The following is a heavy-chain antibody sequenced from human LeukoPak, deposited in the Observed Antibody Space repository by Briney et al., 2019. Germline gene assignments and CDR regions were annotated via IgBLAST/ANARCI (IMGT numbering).Heavy chain of an antibody. V-gene: IGHV4-34*01. CDR2: INHSGST. Sequence: SETLSLTCTVSGDSISSYYWSWIRQPPGKGLEWIGEINHSGSTNYSPSLKSRVTISVDTSKNQFSLKLSSVTAADTAVYYCASQINSYYYYYMDVWGKGTTVTISS. CDR1: GDSISSYY. CDR3: ASQINSYYYYYMDV. J-gene: IGHJ6*03.